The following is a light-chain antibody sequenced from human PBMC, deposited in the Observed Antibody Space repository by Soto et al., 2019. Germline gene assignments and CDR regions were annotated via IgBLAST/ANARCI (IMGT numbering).Light chain of an antibody. CDR1: QSVGTS. V-gene: IGKV3-15*01. CDR3: QQYNNWPPWT. CDR2: GAS. J-gene: IGKJ1*01. Sequence: EIVMTQSPATLSVSPGERATLSCRASQSVGTSLAWYQQKLGQAPRLLIYGASTRATDVPVRFSGSGSGTEFTLTISSLQSEDFAVYYCQQYNNWPPWTLGQGTKVDIK.